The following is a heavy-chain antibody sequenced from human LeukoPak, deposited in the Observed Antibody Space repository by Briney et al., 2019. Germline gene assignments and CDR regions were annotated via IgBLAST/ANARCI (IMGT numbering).Heavy chain of an antibody. CDR1: GYTFSSYG. Sequence: GASVKVSCKASGYTFSSYGISWVRQAPGQGLEWMGWISVYNGNTDYAQKLQGRVTMTTDTSTSTAYMELRGLTSDDTAVYYCARDLYDHTDYFDYWGQGTLVTVSS. D-gene: IGHD3-22*01. J-gene: IGHJ4*02. V-gene: IGHV1-18*01. CDR3: ARDLYDHTDYFDY. CDR2: ISVYNGNT.